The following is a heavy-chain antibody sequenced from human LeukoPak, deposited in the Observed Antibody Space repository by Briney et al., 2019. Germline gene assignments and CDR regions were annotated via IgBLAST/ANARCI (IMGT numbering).Heavy chain of an antibody. J-gene: IGHJ4*02. D-gene: IGHD6-19*01. CDR1: GYTFTNYG. CDR2: ISAYNGNT. CDR3: ARDRKGIAVAGTGY. V-gene: IGHV1-18*01. Sequence: ASVKVSCKASGYTFTNYGISWVRQAPGQGLEWMGWISAYNGNTNYAQKLQGRVTMTTDTSTSTAYMELRSLRSDDTAVYYCARDRKGIAVAGTGYWGQGTLVTVSS.